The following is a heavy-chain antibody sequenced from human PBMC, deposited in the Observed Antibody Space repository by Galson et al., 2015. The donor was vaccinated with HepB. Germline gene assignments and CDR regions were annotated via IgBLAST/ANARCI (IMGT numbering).Heavy chain of an antibody. CDR2: ISSTSSYT. V-gene: IGHV3-21*01. CDR3: AITISPEIYYYHGMDV. D-gene: IGHD1-14*01. Sequence: SLRLSCAASGFTFRDYSINWVRQAPGKGLEWVSSISSTSSYTYYADSVKGRFTISRDNAKNSLYLQMNSLRAEDTAVYYCAITISPEIYYYHGMDVWGQGTTVTVSS. CDR1: GFTFRDYS. J-gene: IGHJ6*02.